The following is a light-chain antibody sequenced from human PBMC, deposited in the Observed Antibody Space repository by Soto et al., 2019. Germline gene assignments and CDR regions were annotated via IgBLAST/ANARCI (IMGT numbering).Light chain of an antibody. Sequence: QSVLTQPPSVSGAPGQRVTISCTGSSSNIGAGYDVHWYQQLPGTAPKLLIYGNSNRPSGVPDRFSGSKSGTSASLAITGLQAEAEAYYYCQSYDSSLSGSVFGGGTKLNVL. CDR3: QSYDSSLSGSV. CDR2: GNS. CDR1: SSNIGAGYD. J-gene: IGLJ2*01. V-gene: IGLV1-40*01.